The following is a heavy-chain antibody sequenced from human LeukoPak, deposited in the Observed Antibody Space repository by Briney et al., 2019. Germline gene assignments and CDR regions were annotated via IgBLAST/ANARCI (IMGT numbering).Heavy chain of an antibody. Sequence: GGSLRLSCAASGFTFSDYYMSWVRQAPGKGLEWVSVIYRDDTTYYADSVKGRFTIFRDNSKSTLYLQMNSLRDDDTAVYYCARAPYGVGYTAERDYWGQGTLVTVSS. D-gene: IGHD3-16*02. V-gene: IGHV3-53*01. CDR1: GFTFSDYY. CDR3: ARAPYGVGYTAERDY. J-gene: IGHJ4*02. CDR2: IYRDDTT.